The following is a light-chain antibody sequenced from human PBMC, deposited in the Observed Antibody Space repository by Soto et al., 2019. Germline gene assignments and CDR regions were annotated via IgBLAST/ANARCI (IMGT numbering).Light chain of an antibody. Sequence: EILLTQSPGTVSLSRGESATLXXRASQSISRSDLAWYQHRPGKSPXILIYATSSRATGIPDRFTGGGAGTGFTLTISRLEPEDSAVYYCQQYGSSPTFGGGTKVDIK. V-gene: IGKV3-20*01. J-gene: IGKJ4*01. CDR2: ATS. CDR3: QQYGSSPT. CDR1: QSISRSD.